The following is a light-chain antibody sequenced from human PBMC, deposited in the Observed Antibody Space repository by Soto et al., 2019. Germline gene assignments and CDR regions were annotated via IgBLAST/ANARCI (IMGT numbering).Light chain of an antibody. CDR3: PQYGSSTRT. V-gene: IGKV3-20*01. CDR1: QSVGSIY. Sequence: DIVLTQSPGTLSLSPGERATLSCRASQSVGSIYLAWYQQKPGQAPRLLIHGASNRASGIPDRFSGSGSGTDFTLTISRLELEDFAVYYWPQYGSSTRTVGQGAKVEIK. J-gene: IGKJ1*01. CDR2: GAS.